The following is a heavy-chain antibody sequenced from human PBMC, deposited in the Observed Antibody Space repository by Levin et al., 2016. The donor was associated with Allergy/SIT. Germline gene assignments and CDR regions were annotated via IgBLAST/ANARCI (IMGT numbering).Heavy chain of an antibody. J-gene: IGHJ3*02. Sequence: WVRQAPGQGLEWMGIINPSGGSTSYAQKFQGRVTMTRDTSTSTVYMELSSLRSEDTAVYYCARDRTVYIAAAGTLGDPDAFDIWGQGTMVTVSS. CDR3: ARDRTVYIAAAGTLGDPDAFDI. V-gene: IGHV1-46*01. CDR2: INPSGGST. D-gene: IGHD6-13*01.